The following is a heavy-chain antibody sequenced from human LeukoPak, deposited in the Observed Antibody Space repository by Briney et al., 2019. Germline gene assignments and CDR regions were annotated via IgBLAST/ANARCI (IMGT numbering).Heavy chain of an antibody. CDR3: ARGCYDFWSGYCHFDY. V-gene: IGHV4-59*08. CDR2: IYYSGST. D-gene: IGHD3-3*01. J-gene: IGHJ4*02. Sequence: ASETLSLTCTVSGGSISSYYWSWIRQPPGKGLEWIGYIYYSGSTNYNPSLKSRVTISVDTSKNQFSLKLSSVTAADTAVYYCARGCYDFWSGYCHFDYWGQGTLVTVSS. CDR1: GGSISSYY.